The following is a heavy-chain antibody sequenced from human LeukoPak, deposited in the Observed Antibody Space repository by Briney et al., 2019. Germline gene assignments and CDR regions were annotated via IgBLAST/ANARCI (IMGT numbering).Heavy chain of an antibody. CDR3: ARGRGIRYSMGTYYFDY. CDR1: GGSISSGEYY. Sequence: PSETLSLTCTVSGGSISSGEYYWSWIRQPPGKGLEWIGYIYYSGSTYYNPSLKSRVTISVDTSKNQFSLKLSSVTAADTAVYYCARGRGIRYSMGTYYFDYWGQGTLVTVSS. J-gene: IGHJ4*02. V-gene: IGHV4-30-4*01. CDR2: IYYSGST. D-gene: IGHD3-9*01.